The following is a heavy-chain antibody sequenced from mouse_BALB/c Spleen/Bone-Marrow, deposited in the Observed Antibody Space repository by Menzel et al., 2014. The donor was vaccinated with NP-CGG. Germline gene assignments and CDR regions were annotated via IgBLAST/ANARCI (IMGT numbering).Heavy chain of an antibody. J-gene: IGHJ2*01. V-gene: IGHV7-3*02. CDR1: GFTFTDYY. Sequence: EVKLVESGGGLVQPGGSLILSCTTSGFTFTDYYMSWVRQPPGKALEWLGFIRNKANGYTTEYSATVKGRFTISRDSSQSILYLQMNTLRAEDSATYYCARTTGTPYLDYWGQGTTLTVSS. CDR2: IRNKANGYTT. D-gene: IGHD4-1*02. CDR3: ARTTGTPYLDY.